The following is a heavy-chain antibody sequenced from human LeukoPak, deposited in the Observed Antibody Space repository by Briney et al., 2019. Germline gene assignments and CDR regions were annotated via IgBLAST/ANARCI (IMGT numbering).Heavy chain of an antibody. V-gene: IGHV4-39*07. CDR1: GGSISSSSYY. CDR2: IYYSGST. D-gene: IGHD3-10*01. Sequence: PSETLSLTCTVSGGSISSSSYYWGWIRQPPGKGLEWIGSIYYSGSTYYNPSLKSRVTISVDKSKNHFSLRLSSVTAADTAVYYCARVTLSMVRGVEGLDMDPWGQGTLVTVSS. CDR3: ARVTLSMVRGVEGLDMDP. J-gene: IGHJ5*02.